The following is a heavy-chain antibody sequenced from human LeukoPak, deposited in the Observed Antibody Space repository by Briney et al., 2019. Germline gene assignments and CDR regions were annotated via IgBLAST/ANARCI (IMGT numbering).Heavy chain of an antibody. D-gene: IGHD2-21*01. CDR1: GGSVSSGSYY. CDR2: IYYSGST. J-gene: IGHJ6*02. Sequence: SETLSLTCTVSGGSVSSGSYYWSWVRQPPGTGLEWIGYIYYSGSTNSNPSLKSRVTISVDTSKNQFSLKLSSVTAADTAVYYCARNPIEGVAYYYYYGMDVWGQGTTVTVSS. CDR3: ARNPIEGVAYYYYYGMDV. V-gene: IGHV4-61*01.